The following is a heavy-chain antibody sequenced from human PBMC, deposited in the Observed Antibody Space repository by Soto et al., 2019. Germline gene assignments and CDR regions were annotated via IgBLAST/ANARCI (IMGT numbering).Heavy chain of an antibody. V-gene: IGHV3-74*01. J-gene: IGHJ5*02. Sequence: GGSLRLSCAASGFTFRSYWMHWVRQAPGKGLVWVSRINSDGSSTSYADSVKGRFTISRDNAKNTLYLQMNSLRAEDTAVYYSARDRTGDGGYPDNCFAPWGQGTLVTVSS. D-gene: IGHD5-12*01. CDR3: ARDRTGDGGYPDNCFAP. CDR2: INSDGSST. CDR1: GFTFRSYW.